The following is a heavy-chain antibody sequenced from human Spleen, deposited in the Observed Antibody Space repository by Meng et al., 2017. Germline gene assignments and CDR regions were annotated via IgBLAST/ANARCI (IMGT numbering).Heavy chain of an antibody. CDR1: GYSFTSYW. D-gene: IGHD3-22*01. CDR3: ARQDYYDSSGYGNYYYGMDV. Sequence: GESLKISCKGSGYSFTSYWIGWVRQMPGKGLEWMGIIYPGDSDTRYSPSFQGQVTISADKSISTAYLQWSSLKASDTAMYYCARQDYYDSSGYGNYYYGMDVWGQGTTATVSS. CDR2: IYPGDSDT. V-gene: IGHV5-51*01. J-gene: IGHJ6*02.